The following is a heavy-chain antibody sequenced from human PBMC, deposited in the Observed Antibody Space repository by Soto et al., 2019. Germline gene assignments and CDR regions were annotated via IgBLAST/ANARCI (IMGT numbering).Heavy chain of an antibody. CDR2: INAGNGNT. Sequence: ASVKVSCKASGYTFTSYAMHWVRQAPGQRLEWMGWINAGNGNTKYSQKFQGRVTITRDTSASTAYMELNSLRAEDTAVYYCARGRGFNPLTPYNWFDPWGQGTLVTVSS. CDR3: ARGRGFNPLTPYNWFDP. CDR1: GYTFTSYA. J-gene: IGHJ5*02. D-gene: IGHD3-22*01. V-gene: IGHV1-3*01.